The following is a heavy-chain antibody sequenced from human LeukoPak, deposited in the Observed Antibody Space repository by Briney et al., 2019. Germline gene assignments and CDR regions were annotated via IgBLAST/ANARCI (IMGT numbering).Heavy chain of an antibody. J-gene: IGHJ4*02. V-gene: IGHV6-1*01. Sequence: SQTLSLTCAISGDSVSSNSVAWHWIRQTPSRGLEWLGRTYYRSKWYNDYAVSVKSRITINADTSKNQYSLQLNSMSPEDTAVYYCAREREHSFDYWGQGTLVTVSS. D-gene: IGHD1-26*01. CDR2: TYYRSKWYN. CDR3: AREREHSFDY. CDR1: GDSVSSNSVA.